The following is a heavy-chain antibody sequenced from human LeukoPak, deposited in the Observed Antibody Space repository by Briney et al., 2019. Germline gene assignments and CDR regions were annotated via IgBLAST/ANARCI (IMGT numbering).Heavy chain of an antibody. CDR2: IKQDGSEK. CDR1: GFTFSDHY. Sequence: GGSLRLSCAASGFTFSDHYMDWVRQAPGKGLEWVANIKQDGSEKYYVDSVKGRFTISRDNAKNSLYLQMNSLRAEDTAVYYCARFRGAFDYWGQGTLVTVSS. CDR3: ARFRGAFDY. D-gene: IGHD3-10*01. J-gene: IGHJ4*02. V-gene: IGHV3-7*01.